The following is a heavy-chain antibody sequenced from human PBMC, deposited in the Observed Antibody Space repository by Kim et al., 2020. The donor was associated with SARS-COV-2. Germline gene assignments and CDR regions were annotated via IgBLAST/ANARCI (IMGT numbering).Heavy chain of an antibody. CDR3: ARYPLKNPVPLGYYYYGMDV. J-gene: IGHJ6*02. Sequence: SETLSLTCTVSGGSISSGGYYWSWIRQHPGKGLEWIGYIYYSGSTYYNPSLKSRVTISVDTSKNQFSLKLSSVTAADTAVYYCARYPLKNPVPLGYYYYGMDVWGQGTTVTVSS. CDR1: GGSISSGGYY. V-gene: IGHV4-31*03. CDR2: IYYSGST.